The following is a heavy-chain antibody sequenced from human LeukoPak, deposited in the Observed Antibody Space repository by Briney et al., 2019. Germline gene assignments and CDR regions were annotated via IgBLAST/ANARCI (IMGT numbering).Heavy chain of an antibody. J-gene: IGHJ5*02. CDR2: INHSGST. D-gene: IGHD6-13*01. CDR1: GGSFSGYY. CDR3: ARAPPGIAAAGSRFNWFDP. V-gene: IGHV4-34*01. Sequence: SETLSLTCAVYGGSFSGYYWSWIRQPPGKGLEWIGEINHSGSTNYNPSLKSRVTISVDTSKNQFSLKLSSVTAADTAVHYCARAPPGIAAAGSRFNWFDPWGQGTLVAVSS.